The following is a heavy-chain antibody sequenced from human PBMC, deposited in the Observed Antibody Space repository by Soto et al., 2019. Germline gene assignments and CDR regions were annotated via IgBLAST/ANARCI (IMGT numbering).Heavy chain of an antibody. CDR1: GCSFTSYW. J-gene: IGHJ6*02. CDR3: ARLCSGGSCYSGYYYYGMDV. D-gene: IGHD2-15*01. Sequence: MGSGCSFTSYWISWVRQMPGKEQEGMGRIDPSDSYTNYSPSFQGHVTISADKSISTAYLQWSSLKASDTAMYYCARLCSGGSCYSGYYYYGMDVWGQGTTVTVSS. CDR2: IDPSDSYT. V-gene: IGHV5-10-1*01.